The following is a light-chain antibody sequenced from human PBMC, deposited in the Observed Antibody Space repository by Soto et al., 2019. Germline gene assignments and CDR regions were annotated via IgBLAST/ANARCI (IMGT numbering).Light chain of an antibody. CDR2: WAS. CDR1: QRVLYSSNNKNY. CDR3: QPYSSTPHT. V-gene: IGKV4-1*01. J-gene: IGKJ4*01. Sequence: DIVMTQSPDSLAVSLGERATINCKSSQRVLYSSNNKNYLAWYQQKPGQPPKLLIYWASTRESGVPDRFSGSGSGTDFTLSISSLQAEDVAVYYSQPYSSTPHTFGGGTNVQIK.